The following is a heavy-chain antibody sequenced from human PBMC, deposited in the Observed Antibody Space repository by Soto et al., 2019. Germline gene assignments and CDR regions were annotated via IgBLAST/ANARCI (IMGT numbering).Heavy chain of an antibody. D-gene: IGHD2-21*01. J-gene: IGHJ6*03. CDR3: ARLYSYYYYMDV. V-gene: IGHV4-59*08. CDR2: IYYSGST. Sequence: SETLSLTCTVSGGSISSYYWSWIRQPPGKGLEWIGYIYYSGSTNYNPSLKSRVTISVYTSKNQFSLKLSSVTAADTAVYYCARLYSYYYYMDVWGKGTTVTVSS. CDR1: GGSISSYY.